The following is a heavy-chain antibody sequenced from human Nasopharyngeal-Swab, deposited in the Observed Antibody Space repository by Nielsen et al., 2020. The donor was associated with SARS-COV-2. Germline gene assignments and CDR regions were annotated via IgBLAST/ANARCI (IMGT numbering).Heavy chain of an antibody. CDR2: IYYSGST. V-gene: IGHV4-39*01. CDR1: GGSFSGYY. CDR3: ARQGYQDIVVVPAARYYYYMDV. D-gene: IGHD2-2*01. J-gene: IGHJ6*03. Sequence: SETLSLTCAVYGGSFSGYYWGWIRQPPGQGLEWIGSIYYSGSTYYNPSLKSRVTISVDTSKNQFSLKLSSVTAADTAVYYCARQGYQDIVVVPAARYYYYMDVWGKGTTVTVSS.